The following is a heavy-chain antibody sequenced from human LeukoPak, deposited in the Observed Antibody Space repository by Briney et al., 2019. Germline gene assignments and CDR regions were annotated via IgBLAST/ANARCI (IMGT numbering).Heavy chain of an antibody. J-gene: IGHJ3*02. CDR1: GGSFSGYY. Sequence: SETLSLTCAVYGGSFSGYYWGWIRQPPGKGLEWIGSIYYSGSTYYNPSLKSRVTISVDTSKNQFSLKLSSVTAADTAVYYCARQLLGYCSGGSCPDAFDIWGQGTMVTVSS. D-gene: IGHD2-15*01. V-gene: IGHV4-39*01. CDR2: IYYSGST. CDR3: ARQLLGYCSGGSCPDAFDI.